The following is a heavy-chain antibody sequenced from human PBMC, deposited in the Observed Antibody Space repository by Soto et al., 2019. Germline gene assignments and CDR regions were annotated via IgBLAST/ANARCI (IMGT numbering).Heavy chain of an antibody. CDR1: VFTFSYSA. CDR2: ISGSGATT. CDR3: AKDGTYSGLYYFDY. V-gene: IGHV3-23*01. D-gene: IGHD5-12*01. Sequence: GGSLRLSCAASVFTFSYSALVWVRQAPGKGLEWVSGISGSGATTYYADSVKGRFTISRDNSKNTVYLQMSSLRAEDTAIYYCAKDGTYSGLYYFDYWGQGSLVTVSS. J-gene: IGHJ4*02.